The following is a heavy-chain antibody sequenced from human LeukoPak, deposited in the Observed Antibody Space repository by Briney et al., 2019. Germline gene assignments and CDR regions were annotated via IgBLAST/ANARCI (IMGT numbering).Heavy chain of an antibody. D-gene: IGHD2-21*01. CDR3: VKALLKYAYFDAFDI. CDR2: ISSNGGTT. V-gene: IGHV3-64D*06. Sequence: PGGSLTLSCAASGFSDGNFWMHWVRQAPGKGLEYVTTISSNGGTTYYADSVKGRFTISRDNSKNTLYLQMSSLRVEDTAVYYCVKALLKYAYFDAFDIWGQGTMVTVSS. CDR1: GFSDGNFW. J-gene: IGHJ3*02.